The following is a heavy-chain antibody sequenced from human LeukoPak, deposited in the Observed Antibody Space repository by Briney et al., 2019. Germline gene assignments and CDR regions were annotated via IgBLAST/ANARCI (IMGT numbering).Heavy chain of an antibody. D-gene: IGHD5-18*01. CDR3: AREWVTGGYYYYYMDV. J-gene: IGHJ6*03. CDR1: GGTFSSYA. V-gene: IGHV1-69*06. CDR2: IIPIFGTA. Sequence: GASVKVSCKASGGTFSSYAISWARQAPGQGLEWMGGIIPIFGTANYAQKFQGRVTITADKSTSTAYMELSSLRSEDTAVYYCAREWVTGGYYYYYMDVWGKGTTVTVSS.